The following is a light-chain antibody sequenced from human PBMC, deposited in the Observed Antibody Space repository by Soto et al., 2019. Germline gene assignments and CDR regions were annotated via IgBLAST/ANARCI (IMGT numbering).Light chain of an antibody. Sequence: QSALTQPASVSGSPGRSITISCTGTSTDVGRYNYVSWYQHHPGKAPRLMIYDVSNRPSGVSNRFSGSKSGSTASLTISGLQAEDEADYYCSSYTTTTTYVFATGTKLTVL. CDR1: STDVGRYNY. V-gene: IGLV2-14*01. J-gene: IGLJ1*01. CDR2: DVS. CDR3: SSYTTTTTYV.